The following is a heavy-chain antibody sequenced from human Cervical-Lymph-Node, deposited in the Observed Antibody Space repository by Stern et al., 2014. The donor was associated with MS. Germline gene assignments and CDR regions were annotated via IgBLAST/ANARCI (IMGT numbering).Heavy chain of an antibody. CDR2: INPANGGT. D-gene: IGHD3-3*01. V-gene: IGHV1-2*06. CDR3: ARRRTMTSVIDF. Sequence: VQLVESGAEVKKPGASVQVSCIASGYTFTGYFLHWFRQAPKEGLEWVGRINPANGGTEFAEKFQGRVSLTSDTSINTAHMDLSSLTSDDTAIYYCARRRTMTSVIDFWGQGTLITVS. J-gene: IGHJ4*02. CDR1: GYTFTGYF.